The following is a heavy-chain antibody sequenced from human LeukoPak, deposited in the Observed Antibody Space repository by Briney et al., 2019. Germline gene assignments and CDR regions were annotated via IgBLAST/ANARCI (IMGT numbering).Heavy chain of an antibody. CDR1: GFTFSSYS. V-gene: IGHV3-21*01. D-gene: IGHD2-2*01. Sequence: GGSLRLSCAASGFTFSSYSMNWVRQAPGKGLEWVSSISSSSSYIYYADSVKGRFTISRDNAKNSLYLQMNSLRAEDTAVYYCARDGCSSTSCPTGYWGQGTLVTVSS. CDR3: ARDGCSSTSCPTGY. CDR2: ISSSSSYI. J-gene: IGHJ4*02.